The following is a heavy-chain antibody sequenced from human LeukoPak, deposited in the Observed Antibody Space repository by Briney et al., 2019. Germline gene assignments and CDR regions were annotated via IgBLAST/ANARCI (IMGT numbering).Heavy chain of an antibody. Sequence: PGGSLRLSCAASGVTFSSYWIHWVRQVPGKGLVWVSRIDYDGSITNYADSVKGRFTISRDNARNTLYLQMNSLRVDDTAVYYCVKDLGGNYDYWGQGTLVTVSS. CDR3: VKDLGGNYDY. CDR2: IDYDGSIT. CDR1: GVTFSSYW. J-gene: IGHJ4*02. V-gene: IGHV3-74*01. D-gene: IGHD1-7*01.